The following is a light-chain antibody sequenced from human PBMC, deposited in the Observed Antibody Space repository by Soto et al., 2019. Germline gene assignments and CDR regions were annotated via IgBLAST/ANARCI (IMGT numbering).Light chain of an antibody. CDR3: QQYSHLIT. J-gene: IGKJ5*01. Sequence: DTHLTQSPSSLSASLGARITLTFQASQDISNYLNWYQQKLGKAPKLLIYDASNLETGVPSRFSGSGSGTDFTFTISSLQPEDIATYYCQQYSHLITFGQGTRLEI. CDR2: DAS. V-gene: IGKV1-33*01. CDR1: QDISNY.